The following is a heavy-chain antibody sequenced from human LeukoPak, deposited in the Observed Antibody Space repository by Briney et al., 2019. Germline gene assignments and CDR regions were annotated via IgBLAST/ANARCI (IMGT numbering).Heavy chain of an antibody. Sequence: SETLSLTCTVSGGSISSYYWSWIRQPPGKELEWIGYLYYSGSTNYNPSFKSRVTMSVDTSKNQFSLKLNSMAAADTAVYFCARGRYNDYGFDYWGQGTLVTVSS. D-gene: IGHD4-17*01. CDR3: ARGRYNDYGFDY. CDR2: LYYSGST. V-gene: IGHV4-59*01. J-gene: IGHJ4*02. CDR1: GGSISSYY.